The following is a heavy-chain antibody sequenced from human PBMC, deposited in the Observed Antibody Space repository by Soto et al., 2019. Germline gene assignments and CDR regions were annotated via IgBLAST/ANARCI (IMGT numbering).Heavy chain of an antibody. Sequence: SETLSLTCTVSGGSIGGYYWSWIRQPAGKGLEWIGRMYNSERTNYNPSLKSRVTMSMDTSKNQSSLRLTSVTAADTAVDFCAREPLAHAYFDLWGQGTLVTVSS. CDR2: MYNSERT. CDR3: AREPLAHAYFDL. CDR1: GGSIGGYY. J-gene: IGHJ4*02. V-gene: IGHV4-4*07.